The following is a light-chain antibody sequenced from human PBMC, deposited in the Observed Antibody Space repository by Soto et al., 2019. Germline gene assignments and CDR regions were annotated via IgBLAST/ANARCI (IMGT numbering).Light chain of an antibody. Sequence: DIVVTHTQSTMSMPPAVIANLCCRASQSVSSNLAWYQQKPGQAHRLLIYGASTRATGIPARFSGSGSGTEFTLTISSLQSEDFAVYYCQQYNKWPPTFGEGTKVDIK. V-gene: IGKV3-15*01. J-gene: IGKJ1*01. CDR3: QQYNKWPPT. CDR2: GAS. CDR1: QSVSSN.